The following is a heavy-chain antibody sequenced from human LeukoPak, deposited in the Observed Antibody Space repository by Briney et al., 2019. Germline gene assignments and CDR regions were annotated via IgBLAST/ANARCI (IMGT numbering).Heavy chain of an antibody. V-gene: IGHV4-34*01. Sequence: PSETLSLTCAVYGGSFSGYYWSWIRQPPGKGLEWIGEINHSGSTNYNPSLKSRVTISVDTSKNQFSLKLSSVTAADTAVYYCAGPGYSSSWYFLDVWGQGTTATVSS. CDR3: AGPGYSSSWYFLDV. CDR2: INHSGST. D-gene: IGHD6-13*01. J-gene: IGHJ6*02. CDR1: GGSFSGYY.